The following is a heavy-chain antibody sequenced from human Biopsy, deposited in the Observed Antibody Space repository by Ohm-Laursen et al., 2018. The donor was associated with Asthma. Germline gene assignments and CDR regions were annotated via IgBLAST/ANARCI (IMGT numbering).Heavy chain of an antibody. J-gene: IGHJ6*02. V-gene: IGHV4-34*01. CDR2: INHSGST. CDR1: GGSFSGYY. CDR3: ARITNDRIAAVGRYYYYGMDV. D-gene: IGHD6-13*01. Sequence: GTLSLTCAVYGGSFSGYYWSWIHQPPGKGLEWIGEINHSGSTNYNPSLKSRVTISVDTSKNQFSLKLSSVTAADTAVYYCARITNDRIAAVGRYYYYGMDVWGQGTTVTVSS.